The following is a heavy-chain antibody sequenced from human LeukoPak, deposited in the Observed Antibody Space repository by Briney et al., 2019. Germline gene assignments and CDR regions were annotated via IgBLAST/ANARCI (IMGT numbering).Heavy chain of an antibody. D-gene: IGHD2-2*01. CDR2: INPNSGGT. V-gene: IGHV1-2*02. J-gene: IGHJ3*02. CDR3: ARVGLEDCSSTSCQTIYDAFDI. Sequence: ASVKVSCKASGYTFTGYYMHWVRQAPGQGLDWMGWINPNSGGTNYAQKFQGRVTMTRDTSISTAYMELSRLRSDDTAVYYCARVGLEDCSSTSCQTIYDAFDIWGQGTMVTVSS. CDR1: GYTFTGYY.